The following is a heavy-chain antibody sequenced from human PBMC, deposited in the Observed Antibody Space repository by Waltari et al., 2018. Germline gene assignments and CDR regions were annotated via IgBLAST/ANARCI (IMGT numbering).Heavy chain of an antibody. CDR3: ARLLYDSSGDRPQLDY. J-gene: IGHJ4*02. Sequence: QVQLVQSGAEVKKPGSSVKVSCKASGGTFSSYAISWVRQAPGQGLEWMGGIIPIFGTANDGQKFQGRGTITADEPTSTAYMERSSLRSEDTAVYYWARLLYDSSGDRPQLDYWGQGTLVTVSS. D-gene: IGHD3-22*01. V-gene: IGHV1-69*13. CDR2: IIPIFGTA. CDR1: GGTFSSYA.